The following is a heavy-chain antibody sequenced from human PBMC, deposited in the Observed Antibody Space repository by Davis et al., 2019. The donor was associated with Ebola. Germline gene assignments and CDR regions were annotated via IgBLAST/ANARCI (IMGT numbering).Heavy chain of an antibody. Sequence: GGSLRLSCAASGFIFSSYVMSWVRQAPGKGLEWVANIKQDGSEKYYADSVKGRFTISRDNSKNTLYLQMNSLRAEDTAVYYCATTPQYSSGQNKPFDYWGQGTLVTVSS. V-gene: IGHV3-7*01. CDR2: IKQDGSEK. CDR1: GFIFSSYV. J-gene: IGHJ4*02. CDR3: ATTPQYSSGQNKPFDY. D-gene: IGHD6-19*01.